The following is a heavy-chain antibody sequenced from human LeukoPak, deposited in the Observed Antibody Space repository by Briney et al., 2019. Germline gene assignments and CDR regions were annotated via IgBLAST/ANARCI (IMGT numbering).Heavy chain of an antibody. J-gene: IGHJ4*02. Sequence: GGSLRLSCAASGFTFNNFGMSWVRQAPGKGLEWVSAISGSGGSTFTADSMKGRFAISRDNFKNTLYLQMNSLRTEDTAVYYCAKHPGGDYPGGLIDYWGQGTLVTVSS. CDR2: ISGSGGST. D-gene: IGHD4-17*01. CDR3: AKHPGGDYPGGLIDY. V-gene: IGHV3-23*01. CDR1: GFTFNNFG.